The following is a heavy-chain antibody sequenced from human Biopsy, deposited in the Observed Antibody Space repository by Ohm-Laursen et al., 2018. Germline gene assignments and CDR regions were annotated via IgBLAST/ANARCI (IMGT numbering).Heavy chain of an antibody. CDR3: ARHSFGSGRDF. D-gene: IGHD3-10*01. Sequence: SETLSLTCTVTDGSISNIINYWGWIRQPLGKGLEWLGSIYHTGITDYTPSLKNRVTISDDTSNNQFSINLSSLTAADTAVYYCARHSFGSGRDFWGQGTLVTVSS. CDR2: IYHTGIT. J-gene: IGHJ4*02. V-gene: IGHV4-39*01. CDR1: DGSISNIINY.